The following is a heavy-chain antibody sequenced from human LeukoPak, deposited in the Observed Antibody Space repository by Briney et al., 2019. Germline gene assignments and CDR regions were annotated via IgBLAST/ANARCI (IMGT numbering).Heavy chain of an antibody. Sequence: GGSLRLYCVASGFIFSNYWMHWVRQIPGKGLVWVARINSDGTSTTYADSVKGRFTIFRDNAKDTLYLQMSGLRAEDTAIYHCVRDYGGYWGHGTLVTVSS. CDR3: VRDYGGY. V-gene: IGHV3-74*03. CDR2: INSDGTST. CDR1: GFIFSNYW. D-gene: IGHD4-23*01. J-gene: IGHJ4*01.